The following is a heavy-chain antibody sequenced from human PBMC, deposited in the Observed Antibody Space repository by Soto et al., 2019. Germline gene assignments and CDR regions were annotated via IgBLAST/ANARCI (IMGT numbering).Heavy chain of an antibody. CDR3: ARRDYYYYGFAV. V-gene: IGHV3-21*01. CDR1: GFTFRSYS. Sequence: EVQLVESGGGLVKPGGSLRLSCVASGFTFRSYSMNWVRQAPGKGLEWVSSISTSSSYIYYPDSVKGRFTISRDNAKNSLYLQMNSLRAEDTAVYYCARRDYYYYGFAVWGQGTTVTVSS. CDR2: ISTSSSYI. J-gene: IGHJ6*02.